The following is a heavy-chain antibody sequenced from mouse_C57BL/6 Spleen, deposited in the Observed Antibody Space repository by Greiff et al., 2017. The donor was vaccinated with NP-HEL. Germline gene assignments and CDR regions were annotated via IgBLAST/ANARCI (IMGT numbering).Heavy chain of an antibody. CDR1: GYTFTSYW. V-gene: IGHV1-69*01. CDR3: ARSGYYGSIHVAD. D-gene: IGHD1-1*01. CDR2: IDPSDSYT. Sequence: QVQLQQPGAELVMPGASVKLSCKASGYTFTSYWMHWVKQRPGQGLEWIGEIDPSDSYTNYNQKFKGKSTLTVDKSSSAAYMQLSSLTSEDSAVYYGARSGYYGSIHVADWGQGTLVTVSA. J-gene: IGHJ3*01.